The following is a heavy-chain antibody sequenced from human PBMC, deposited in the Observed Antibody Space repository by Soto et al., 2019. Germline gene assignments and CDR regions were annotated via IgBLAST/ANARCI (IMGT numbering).Heavy chain of an antibody. V-gene: IGHV1-18*01. Sequence: QVQLVQSGAEVKKPGASVKVSCKASGFTFTDYAFSWVRQAPGQGLEWMGWITTYNGNTYYAQNLQGRVTMTTDTSTSTAYMDLRSLSSDDTALYYCGRIYDRSAYSHPANALDIWGQGTIVTVSS. D-gene: IGHD3-22*01. J-gene: IGHJ3*02. CDR1: GFTFTDYA. CDR2: ITTYNGNT. CDR3: GRIYDRSAYSHPANALDI.